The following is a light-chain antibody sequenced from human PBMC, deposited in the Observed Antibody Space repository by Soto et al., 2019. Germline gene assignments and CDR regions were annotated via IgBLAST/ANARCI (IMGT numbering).Light chain of an antibody. Sequence: DIQMTQSPSTLSASVGYRVTITCRASQGISSYLAWYQQKPGKAPKLLIYDASSLESGVPSRFSGSGSGTEFTLTISSLQPDDFATYYCQQYNSYPLTFGGGTKVDIK. CDR2: DAS. J-gene: IGKJ4*01. CDR1: QGISSY. CDR3: QQYNSYPLT. V-gene: IGKV1-5*01.